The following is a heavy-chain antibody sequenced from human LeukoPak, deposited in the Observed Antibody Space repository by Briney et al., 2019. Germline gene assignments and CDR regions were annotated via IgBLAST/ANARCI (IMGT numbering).Heavy chain of an antibody. CDR3: ARVTTEEGSSWFAS. V-gene: IGHV1-46*01. CDR1: GYTLISYN. Sequence: GASVKVSCKASGYTLISYNMHWLRQPPGQGLEWMGVINLRGGSSSHAQKFQGRVTITRDTSRSTVYMEVSSLRSDDTAVYYCARVTTEEGSSWFASWGQGTLVTVPS. CDR2: INLRGGSS. D-gene: IGHD6-13*01. J-gene: IGHJ1*01.